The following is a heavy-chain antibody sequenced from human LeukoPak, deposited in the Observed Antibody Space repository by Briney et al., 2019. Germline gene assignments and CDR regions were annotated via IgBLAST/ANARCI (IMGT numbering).Heavy chain of an antibody. CDR2: IYYSGST. V-gene: IGHV4-31*03. J-gene: IGHJ4*02. CDR3: ARVTQVGATTFDF. D-gene: IGHD1-26*01. Sequence: SQTLSLTCTVSGGSISSGGHYWSWIRQHPGKGLEWIGYIYYSGSTYYNPSLNSRVTISVDTSKNQFSLKLSSVTAADTAVYYCARVTQVGATTFDFWGQGTLVTVSS. CDR1: GGSISSGGHY.